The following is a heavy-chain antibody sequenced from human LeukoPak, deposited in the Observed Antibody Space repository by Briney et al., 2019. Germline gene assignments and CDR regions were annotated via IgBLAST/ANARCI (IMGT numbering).Heavy chain of an antibody. V-gene: IGHV4-4*02. Sequence: SETLSLTCAVSGGSINSDSWWSWVRQPPGKGLEWIGEIYHSGGTNYDPSLKSRVTISVDTSKNQFSLKLSSVTAADTAVYYCARESPDVLRYFDWLLYSYFDYWGQGTLVTVSS. CDR2: IYHSGGT. J-gene: IGHJ4*02. CDR1: GGSINSDSW. CDR3: ARESPDVLRYFDWLLYSYFDY. D-gene: IGHD3-9*01.